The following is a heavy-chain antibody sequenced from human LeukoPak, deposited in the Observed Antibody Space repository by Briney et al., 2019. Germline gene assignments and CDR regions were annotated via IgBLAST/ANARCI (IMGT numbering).Heavy chain of an antibody. V-gene: IGHV1-8*01. J-gene: IGHJ4*02. CDR2: MNPNSGNT. Sequence: GASVKVSCKASGYSFTSYDINWVRQATGQGLEWMGWMNPNSGNTGYAQNFQGRVTMTRNTSITTAYMELSSLRAEDTAVYYCARASLGGSDTDHFWGQGTLVTVSS. CDR1: GYSFTSYD. CDR3: ARASLGGSDTDHF. D-gene: IGHD3-16*01.